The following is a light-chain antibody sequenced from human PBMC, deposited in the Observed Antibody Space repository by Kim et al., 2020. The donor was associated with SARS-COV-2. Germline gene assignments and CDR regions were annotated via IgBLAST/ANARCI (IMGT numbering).Light chain of an antibody. CDR2: WAS. Sequence: RAPINCKSSQGVLYSSNNRNYLAWYQQKPGQPPKLLIDWASTRESGVPDRFGGSGSGTDFTLTISSLQAEDVAVYYCQQYYSTPHTFGQGTKLEI. CDR1: QGVLYSSNNRNY. J-gene: IGKJ2*01. CDR3: QQYYSTPHT. V-gene: IGKV4-1*01.